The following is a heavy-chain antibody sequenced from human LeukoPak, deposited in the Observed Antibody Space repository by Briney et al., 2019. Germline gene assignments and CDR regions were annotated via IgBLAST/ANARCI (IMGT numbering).Heavy chain of an antibody. D-gene: IGHD4-17*01. V-gene: IGHV3-7*01. CDR3: ARNSNGDSLGY. J-gene: IGHJ4*02. CDR1: GFTFSSCW. Sequence: GGSLRLSCAASGFTFSSCWMTWVRQAPGKGLEWVAHIKQDGSEKYYVDSVKGRFTISRDNAKNSLYLQMSSLRAEDTAVYYCARNSNGDSLGYWGQGTLVTVSS. CDR2: IKQDGSEK.